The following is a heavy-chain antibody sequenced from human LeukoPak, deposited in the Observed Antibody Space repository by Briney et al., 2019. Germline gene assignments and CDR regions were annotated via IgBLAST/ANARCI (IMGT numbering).Heavy chain of an antibody. CDR1: GGSISSGGYY. J-gene: IGHJ5*02. CDR3: ARAGLRFLEWLQMTNHVRFDP. Sequence: PSETLSLTCTVSGGSISSGGYYWSWIRQHPGKGLEWIGYIYYSGSTYYNPSLKSRVTISVDTSKNQFSLKLSSVTAADTAVYYCARAGLRFLEWLQMTNHVRFDPWGQGTLVTVSS. D-gene: IGHD3-3*01. CDR2: IYYSGST. V-gene: IGHV4-31*03.